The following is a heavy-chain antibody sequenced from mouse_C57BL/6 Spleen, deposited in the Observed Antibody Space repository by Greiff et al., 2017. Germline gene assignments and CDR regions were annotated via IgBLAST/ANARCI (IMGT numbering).Heavy chain of an antibody. CDR3: AREGFSTTVVADDY. J-gene: IGHJ2*01. D-gene: IGHD1-1*01. CDR1: GYTFTSYW. Sequence: QVHVKQSGAELVKPGASVKMSCKASGYTFTSYWITWVKQRPGQGLEWIGDIYPGSGSTNYNEKFKSKATLTVDTSSSTAYMQLSSLTSEDSAVYYCAREGFSTTVVADDYWGQGTTLTVSS. V-gene: IGHV1-55*01. CDR2: IYPGSGST.